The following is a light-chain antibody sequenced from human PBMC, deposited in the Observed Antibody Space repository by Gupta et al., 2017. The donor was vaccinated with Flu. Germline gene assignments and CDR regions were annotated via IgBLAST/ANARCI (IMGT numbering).Light chain of an antibody. Sequence: PATLSASPAERATRACRASHSIAINVAWYQQKPGQAPRLLIYGASTRATGIPARFSGTGSGTEFTLAINSLQSEDFAVYYCHQYYTRPETFGLGTKVEV. CDR3: HQYYTRPET. V-gene: IGKV3-15*01. J-gene: IGKJ1*01. CDR1: HSIAIN. CDR2: GAS.